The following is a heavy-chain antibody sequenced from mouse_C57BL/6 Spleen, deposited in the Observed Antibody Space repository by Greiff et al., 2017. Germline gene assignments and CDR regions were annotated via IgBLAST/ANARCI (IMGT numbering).Heavy chain of an antibody. J-gene: IGHJ2*01. D-gene: IGHD1-1*01. CDR2: INPNNGGT. CDR3: ASQERTTVVAPFDY. V-gene: IGHV1-26*01. CDR1: GYTFTDYY. Sequence: VQLQQSGPELVKPGASVKISCKASGYTFTDYYMNWVKQSHGKSLEWIGDINPNNGGTSYNQKFKGKATLTVDKSSSTAYMELRSLTSEDSAVYYCASQERTTVVAPFDYWGQGTTLTVSS.